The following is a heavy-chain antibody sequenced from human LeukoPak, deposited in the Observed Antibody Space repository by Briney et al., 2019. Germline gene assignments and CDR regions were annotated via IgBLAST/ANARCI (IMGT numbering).Heavy chain of an antibody. J-gene: IGHJ6*03. CDR1: GGSISSSSYY. Sequence: ASETLSLTCTVSGGSISSSSYYWGWIRQPPGKGLEWIGSIYYSGSTYYNPSLKSRVTISVDTSKNQFSLKLSSVTAADTAVYYCARGGLVVPAAIVHYYYYMDVWGKGTTVTVSS. CDR2: IYYSGST. D-gene: IGHD2-2*02. CDR3: ARGGLVVPAAIVHYYYYMDV. V-gene: IGHV4-39*07.